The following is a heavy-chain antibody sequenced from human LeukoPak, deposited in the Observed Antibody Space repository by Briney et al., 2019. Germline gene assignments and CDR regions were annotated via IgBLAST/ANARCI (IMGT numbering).Heavy chain of an antibody. D-gene: IGHD3-22*01. Sequence: SGTLSLTCAVSGGSISSSNWWSWVRQPPGKGLEWIGEIYHSGSTNYNPSLKSRVTISVDKSKNQFSLKLSSVTAADTAVYYCARDADYYDSSGYWGYWGQGTLVTVSS. CDR3: ARDADYYDSSGYWGY. CDR2: IYHSGST. CDR1: GGSISSSNW. V-gene: IGHV4-4*02. J-gene: IGHJ4*02.